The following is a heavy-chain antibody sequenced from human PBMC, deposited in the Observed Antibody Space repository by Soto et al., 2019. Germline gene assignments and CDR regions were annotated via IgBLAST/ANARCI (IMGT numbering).Heavy chain of an antibody. Sequence: QVQLQESGPGLVKPSQTLSLTCTVSGGSISSGGYYWSWIRQHPGKGLEWIGYIYYSGSTSYNPSLTARVTTTVEPSTPQFSLRLSAVTAADAAVYYCARGVIHWGQGTRVTVSS. V-gene: IGHV4-31*03. CDR2: IYYSGST. CDR3: ARGVIH. J-gene: IGHJ4*02. CDR1: GGSISSGGYY. D-gene: IGHD3-16*02.